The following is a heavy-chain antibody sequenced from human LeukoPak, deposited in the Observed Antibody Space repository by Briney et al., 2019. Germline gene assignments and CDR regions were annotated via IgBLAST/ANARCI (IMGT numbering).Heavy chain of an antibody. CDR3: VGYYGIDY. D-gene: IGHD3-10*01. CDR2: INSDGSTT. Sequence: GSLRLSCAASGFTFSSYWMHWVRQAPGKGLVWVSRINSDGSTTDYAGSVKGRFTISRDNAKNTLYLQMNSQRVEDTAVYYCVGYYGIDYWGQGTLVTVSS. J-gene: IGHJ4*02. V-gene: IGHV3-74*01. CDR1: GFTFSSYW.